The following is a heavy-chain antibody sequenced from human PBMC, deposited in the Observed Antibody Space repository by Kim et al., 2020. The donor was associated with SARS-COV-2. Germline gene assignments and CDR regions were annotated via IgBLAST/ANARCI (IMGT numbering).Heavy chain of an antibody. CDR1: GYTFTSYG. CDR3: ARVRDCSGGSCYSAGFDY. CDR2: ISAYNGNT. Sequence: ASVKVSCKASGYTFTSYGISWVRQAPGQGLEWMGWISAYNGNTNYAQKLQGRVTMTTDTSTSTAYMELRSLRSDDTAVYYCARVRDCSGGSCYSAGFDYWGQGTLVTVSS. D-gene: IGHD2-15*01. J-gene: IGHJ4*02. V-gene: IGHV1-18*01.